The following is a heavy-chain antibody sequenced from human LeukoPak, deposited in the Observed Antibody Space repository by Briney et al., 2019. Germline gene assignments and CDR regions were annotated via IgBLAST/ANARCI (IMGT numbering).Heavy chain of an antibody. CDR2: INTNTGNP. J-gene: IGHJ4*02. Sequence: ASVKVSCKASGYTFTSYAMDWVRQAPGQGIEWMGWINTNTGNPTYAQGFTGRFVFSLDTSVSTAHLQLRSQKAEDTAVYYCAGDLWVDGSGWKRRGESFDYWGQGTLVTVSS. CDR1: GYTFTSYA. CDR3: AGDLWVDGSGWKRRGESFDY. D-gene: IGHD6-19*01. V-gene: IGHV7-4-1*01.